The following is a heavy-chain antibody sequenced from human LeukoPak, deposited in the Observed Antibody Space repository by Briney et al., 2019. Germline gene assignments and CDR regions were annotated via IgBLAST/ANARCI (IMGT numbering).Heavy chain of an antibody. CDR1: GYTFTSYY. CDR3: ARDGVVWKLVSYYYSYYMDV. Sequence: GASVKVSCKASGYTFTSYYMHWVRQAPRQGLEWMGIINPSFCSTSYTQKVQGRVTMTRDTSTSTVYIELSSLRSEDTAVYYCARDGVVWKLVSYYYSYYMDVWGKGTPVTVSS. CDR2: INPSFCST. D-gene: IGHD6-6*01. V-gene: IGHV1-46*01. J-gene: IGHJ6*03.